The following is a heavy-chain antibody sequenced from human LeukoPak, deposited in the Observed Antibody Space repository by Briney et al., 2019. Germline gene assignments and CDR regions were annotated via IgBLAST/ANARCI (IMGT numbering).Heavy chain of an antibody. CDR3: ATALRLEALDL. CDR1: GYTLTELS. D-gene: IGHD3-3*01. CDR2: FDPEDGER. V-gene: IGHV1-24*01. J-gene: IGHJ3*01. Sequence: EASVKVSCKVSGYTLTELSTHWVRQDPGKGLEWMGGFDPEDGERIYAQKSQDRVTMTEDTSTDTAYMELRSLTSEDTAMYYCATALRLEALDLWGHGTMVTVSS.